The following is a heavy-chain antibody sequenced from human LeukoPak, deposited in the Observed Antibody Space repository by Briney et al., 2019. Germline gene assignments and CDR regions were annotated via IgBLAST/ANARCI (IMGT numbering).Heavy chain of an antibody. J-gene: IGHJ6*03. CDR1: GITFSSHA. CDR3: AKGGAATMRDGYNYYYYYMEV. Sequence: PGGSLRLSCAASGITFSSHAISWVRQAPGKGLEWASLISGSGGHTYYGDSVKGRFTISRDNSTNRLYLQMNSLRPEDTAVYYCAKGGAATMRDGYNYYYYYMEVWGRGTTVTVSS. D-gene: IGHD5-24*01. V-gene: IGHV3-23*01. CDR2: ISGSGGHT.